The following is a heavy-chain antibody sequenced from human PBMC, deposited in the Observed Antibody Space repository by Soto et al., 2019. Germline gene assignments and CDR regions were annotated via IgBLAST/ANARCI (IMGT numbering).Heavy chain of an antibody. V-gene: IGHV1-2*02. J-gene: IGHJ6*02. D-gene: IGHD6-25*01. Sequence: GASVKVSCKASGYTFTDYYMHWVRQAPGQGLEWMGWINPNSGGTNYAQKFQGRVTMTRDTPISTAYMELNRLRSDDTAVYYCARDQSPSSGWPGMDVWGQGTTVTVSS. CDR1: GYTFTDYY. CDR2: INPNSGGT. CDR3: ARDQSPSSGWPGMDV.